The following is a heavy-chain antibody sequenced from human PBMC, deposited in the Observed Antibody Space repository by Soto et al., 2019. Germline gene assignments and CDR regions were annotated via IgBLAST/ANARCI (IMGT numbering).Heavy chain of an antibody. CDR1: GDSISKSTYY. CDR3: ARHEGGSEYSFSSQYNWFDP. D-gene: IGHD6-6*01. V-gene: IGHV4-39*01. J-gene: IGHJ5*02. Sequence: PSETLSLTCTVSGDSISKSTYYWGWIRQPPGKGLEWIGSLYYTGSTYYNPSLKSRVTLSVDTSQNQFSLRLNSVTAADTAVYYCARHEGGSEYSFSSQYNWFDPWGQGTLVTVSS. CDR2: LYYTGST.